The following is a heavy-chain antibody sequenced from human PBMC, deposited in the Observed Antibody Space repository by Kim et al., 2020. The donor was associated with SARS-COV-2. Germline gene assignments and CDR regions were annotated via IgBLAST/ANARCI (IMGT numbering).Heavy chain of an antibody. CDR1: GINVTTAY. V-gene: IGHV3-66*01. D-gene: IGHD1-1*01. J-gene: IGHJ6*03. Sequence: GGSLRLSCAASGINVTTAYMSWVRQAPGKGLEWVSVIYSGGRTDYADSVKDRFFISRDNSKNILHLQMNSLRPEDTAVYYCARVREVGTPILDYYYYYM. CDR3: ARVREVGTPILDYYYYYM. CDR2: IYSGGRT.